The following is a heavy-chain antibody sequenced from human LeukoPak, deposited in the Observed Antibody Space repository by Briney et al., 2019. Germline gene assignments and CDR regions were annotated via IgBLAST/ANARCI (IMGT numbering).Heavy chain of an antibody. D-gene: IGHD3-3*01. Sequence: PSETLSLTCTVSGGSLRRTGYCWGWIRQPPGKGLEWIGSIYHNGSTCNNPFLKSRVILSVDTSKNQFSLKLSSVTAADTAVYYCARHVGHDFWSGYRSVDPWGQGTLVTVSS. J-gene: IGHJ5*02. CDR1: GGSLRRTGYC. V-gene: IGHV4-39*01. CDR3: ARHVGHDFWSGYRSVDP. CDR2: IYHNGST.